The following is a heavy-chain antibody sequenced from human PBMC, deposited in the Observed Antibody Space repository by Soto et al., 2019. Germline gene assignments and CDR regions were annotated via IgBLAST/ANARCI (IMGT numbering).Heavy chain of an antibody. CDR1: GGSFSGYY. J-gene: IGHJ6*02. V-gene: IGHV4-34*01. Sequence: SETLSLTCAVYGGSFSGYYWSWIRQPPGKGLEWIGEINHSGSTNYNPSLKSRVTISVDTSKNQFSLKLSSVTAADTAVYYCARLGRRYYYGMDVWGQGTTVT. CDR3: ARLGRRYYYGMDV. CDR2: INHSGST. D-gene: IGHD6-6*01.